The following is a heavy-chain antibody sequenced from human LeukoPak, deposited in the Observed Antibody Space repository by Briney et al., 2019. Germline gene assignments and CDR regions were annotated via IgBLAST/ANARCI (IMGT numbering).Heavy chain of an antibody. V-gene: IGHV3-21*01. J-gene: IGHJ4*02. CDR1: GFTFSSYS. D-gene: IGHD3-22*01. CDR3: ARDHDRYDSSGYPY. CDR2: ISSSSSYI. Sequence: GGSLKLSCAASGFTFSSYSMNWVRQAPGKGLEWVSSISSSSSYIYYADSVKGRFTISRDNAKNSLYLQMNSLRAEDTAVYYCARDHDRYDSSGYPYWGQGTLVTVSS.